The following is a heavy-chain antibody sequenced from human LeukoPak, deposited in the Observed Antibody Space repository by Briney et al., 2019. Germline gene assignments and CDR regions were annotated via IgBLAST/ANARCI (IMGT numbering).Heavy chain of an antibody. CDR1: GFTFSSYS. CDR2: ISSSSSYI. J-gene: IGHJ4*02. Sequence: GGSLRLSCAASGFTFSSYSMNWVRQAPGKGLEWVSSISSSSSYIYYADSVKGRFTISRDNAKNSLYLQMNSLRAEDTAVYYCAKDLGIALDYWGQGTLVTVSS. V-gene: IGHV3-21*01. CDR3: AKDLGIALDY. D-gene: IGHD6-13*01.